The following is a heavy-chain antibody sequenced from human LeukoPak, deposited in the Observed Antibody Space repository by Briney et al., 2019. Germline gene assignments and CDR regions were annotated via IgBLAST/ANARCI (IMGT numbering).Heavy chain of an antibody. Sequence: GASVKVSCKASGYTFTSYYMHWVRQAPGQGLEWMGWISAYNGNTNYAQKLQGRVTMTTDTSTSTAYMELRSLRSDDTAVYYCARDTGWFGELPFDYWGQGTLVTVSS. V-gene: IGHV1-18*04. CDR3: ARDTGWFGELPFDY. J-gene: IGHJ4*02. CDR1: GYTFTSYY. D-gene: IGHD3-10*01. CDR2: ISAYNGNT.